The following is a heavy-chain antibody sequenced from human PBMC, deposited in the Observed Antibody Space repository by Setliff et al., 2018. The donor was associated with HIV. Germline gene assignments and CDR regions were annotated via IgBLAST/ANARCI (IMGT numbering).Heavy chain of an antibody. CDR1: GGSISSSRYY. CDR2: IYYSGST. CDR3: ARYDSSGYYFGAFDI. D-gene: IGHD3-22*01. Sequence: SETLSLTCTVSGGSISSSRYYWGWIRQPPGKGLEWIGSIYYSGSTYYNPSLKSRVTISVDTSKNQFSLKLSSVTAADTAVYYCARYDSSGYYFGAFDIWGQGTMVTVSS. J-gene: IGHJ3*02. V-gene: IGHV4-39*01.